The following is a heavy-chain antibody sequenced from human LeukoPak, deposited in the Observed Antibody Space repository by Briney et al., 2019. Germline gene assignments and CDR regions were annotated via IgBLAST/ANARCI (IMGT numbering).Heavy chain of an antibody. Sequence: ASETLSLTCAVYGGSFSGYYWSWIRQPPGKGLEWIGDINHSGSTNYNPSFKSRVTISVDTSKNHFSLKLISVTAADTAVYYCARGDYDILTGYVPLHYFDYWGQGTLVTVSS. J-gene: IGHJ4*02. V-gene: IGHV4-34*01. CDR2: INHSGST. D-gene: IGHD3-9*01. CDR1: GGSFSGYY. CDR3: ARGDYDILTGYVPLHYFDY.